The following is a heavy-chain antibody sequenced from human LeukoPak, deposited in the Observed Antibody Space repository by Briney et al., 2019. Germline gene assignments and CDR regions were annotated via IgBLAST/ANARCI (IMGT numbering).Heavy chain of an antibody. CDR1: GFTFSSYA. CDR3: AKEAGYYYDSSGYYLGWYYFDY. V-gene: IGHV3-23*01. J-gene: IGHJ4*02. D-gene: IGHD3-22*01. CDR2: ISGNGGST. Sequence: GGSLRLSCAASGFTFSSYAMSWVRQAPGEGLEWVSAISGNGGSTFYADSVKGRFTISRDNSKHTLYQQTNCLRAEDTVVYYCAKEAGYYYDSSGYYLGWYYFDYWGQGTLVTVSS.